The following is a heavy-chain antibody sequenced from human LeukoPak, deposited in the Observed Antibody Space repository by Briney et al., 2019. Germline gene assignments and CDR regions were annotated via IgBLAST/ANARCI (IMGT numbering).Heavy chain of an antibody. D-gene: IGHD6-19*01. CDR1: GGSFSGYY. V-gene: IGHV4-34*01. J-gene: IGHJ4*02. Sequence: SETLSLTCAVYGGSFSGYYWSWIRQPPGKGLEWIGEINHSGSTNYNPSLKSRVTISVDTSKNQFSLKLSSVTAADTAVYYCARAGSWQWLRDFDYWGQGTLVTVSS. CDR2: INHSGST. CDR3: ARAGSWQWLRDFDY.